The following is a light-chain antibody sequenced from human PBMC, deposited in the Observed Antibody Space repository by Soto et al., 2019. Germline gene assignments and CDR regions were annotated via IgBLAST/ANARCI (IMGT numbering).Light chain of an antibody. V-gene: IGLV2-18*02. CDR3: RSYISTRRYV. J-gene: IGLJ1*01. CDR2: EVT. CDR1: SSDVGKYDR. Sequence: QSVLTQPPSVSGSPGQSVTISCTGTSSDVGKYDRVSWYQQPPGTAPKLIIYEVTSRPSGVPARFSGSKSGNSASLTISGLQADDEADYYCRSYISTRRYVFGAGTKVTVL.